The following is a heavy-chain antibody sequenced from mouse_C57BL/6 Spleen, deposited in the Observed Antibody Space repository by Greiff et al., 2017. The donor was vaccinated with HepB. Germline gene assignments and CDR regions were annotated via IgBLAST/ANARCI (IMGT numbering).Heavy chain of an antibody. CDR3: ARKDYGTLFAC. J-gene: IGHJ3*01. V-gene: IGHV1-80*01. CDR1: GYAFSSYW. D-gene: IGHD1-1*01. CDR2: IYPGDGDT. Sequence: VQLQQSGAELVKPGASVKISCKASGYAFSSYWMNWVKQRPGKGPEWIGQIYPGDGDTNYNGKFKGKATLTADKSSSTAYMQLSSLTSEDSAVYFCARKDYGTLFACWGQGTLVTVSA.